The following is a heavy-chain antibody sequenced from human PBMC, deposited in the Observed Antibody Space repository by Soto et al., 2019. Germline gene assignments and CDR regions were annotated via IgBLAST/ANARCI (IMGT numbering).Heavy chain of an antibody. CDR2: IYYSGST. D-gene: IGHD5-12*01. J-gene: IGHJ4*02. CDR3: ARLKKMDIVATITVIDY. Sequence: SETLSLTCTVSGGSISSSSYYWGWIRQPPGKGLEWIGSIYYSGSTYYNPSLKSRVTISVETSKNQFSLKLSSVTAADTAVYYCARLKKMDIVATITVIDYWGQGTLVTVSS. CDR1: GGSISSSSYY. V-gene: IGHV4-39*01.